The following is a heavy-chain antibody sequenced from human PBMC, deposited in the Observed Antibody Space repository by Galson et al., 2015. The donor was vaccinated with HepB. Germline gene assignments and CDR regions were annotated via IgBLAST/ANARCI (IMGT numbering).Heavy chain of an antibody. J-gene: IGHJ4*02. CDR3: ARRIAVRQFDS. CDR1: GDSVSSHSAA. Sequence: CAISGDSVSSHSAAWHWIRQSPSRGLEWLGRTYYRSKWYNDYAVSVKSRITINPDTSKNQFSLQLNSVTPEDTAVYYCARRIAVRQFDSWGQGTLVTVSS. CDR2: TYYRSKWYN. D-gene: IGHD6-19*01. V-gene: IGHV6-1*01.